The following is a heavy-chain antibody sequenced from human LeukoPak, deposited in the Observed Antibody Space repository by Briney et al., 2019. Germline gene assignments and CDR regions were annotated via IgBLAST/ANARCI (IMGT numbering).Heavy chain of an antibody. CDR1: GGSFSGYY. D-gene: IGHD3-10*01. V-gene: IGHV4-34*01. J-gene: IGHJ3*02. CDR2: INHSGST. CDR3: ARGSGFRITMVRGGPGRPFDI. Sequence: PSETLSLTCAVYGGSFSGYYWSWIRQPPGKGLEWIGEINHSGSTNYNPSLKSRVTISVDTSKNQFSLKLSSVTAADTAVYYCARGSGFRITMVRGGPGRPFDIWGQGTMVTVSS.